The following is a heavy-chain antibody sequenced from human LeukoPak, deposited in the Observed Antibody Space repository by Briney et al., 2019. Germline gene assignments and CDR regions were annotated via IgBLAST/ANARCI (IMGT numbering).Heavy chain of an antibody. V-gene: IGHV4-39*01. D-gene: IGHD2-8*02. Sequence: SETLSLTCTVSGGSISSYYWGWIRQPPGKGLEWIGSIYYSGSTYYNPSLKSRVTISVDTSKNQFSLKLSSVTAADTAVYYCARHIVPVWEQYSWVAGQYNWFDPWGQGTLVTVSS. CDR2: IYYSGST. CDR1: GGSISSYY. J-gene: IGHJ5*02. CDR3: ARHIVPVWEQYSWVAGQYNWFDP.